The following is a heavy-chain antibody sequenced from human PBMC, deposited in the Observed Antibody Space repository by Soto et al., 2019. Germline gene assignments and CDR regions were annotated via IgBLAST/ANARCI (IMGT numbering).Heavy chain of an antibody. Sequence: QLQLQESGPGLVKPSETLSLTCTVSGGSISSSSYYWGWIRQPPGKGLEWIGSIYYSGSTYYNPSLKSRFTIPVATPKTRFPRRLGFGPAAATAVYYCASRQYWGGDGTWGGGSFDYWGQGTLVTVSS. V-gene: IGHV4-39*01. CDR3: ASRQYWGGDGTWGGGSFDY. D-gene: IGHD2-21*02. J-gene: IGHJ4*02. CDR1: GGSISSSSYY. CDR2: IYYSGST.